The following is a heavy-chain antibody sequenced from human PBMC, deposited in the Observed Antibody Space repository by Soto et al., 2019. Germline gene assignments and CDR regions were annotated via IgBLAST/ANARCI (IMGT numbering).Heavy chain of an antibody. CDR2: IIPISETT. V-gene: IGHV1-69*13. CDR1: GGTFSSYA. CDR3: ARSQGSSTSLEIYYYYYYGMDV. D-gene: IGHD2-2*01. J-gene: IGHJ6*04. Sequence: SVKVSCKASGGTFSSYAISWVRQAPGQGLEWMGGIIPISETTNYAQKFQGRVTITADESKSTAYMELSSLRSEDTAVYYCARSQGSSTSLEIYYYYYYGMDVWGKGTTVTVSS.